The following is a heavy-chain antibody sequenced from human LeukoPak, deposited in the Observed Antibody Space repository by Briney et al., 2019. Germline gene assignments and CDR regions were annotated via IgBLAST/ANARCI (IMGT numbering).Heavy chain of an antibody. Sequence: ASVKVSCKSFGYTFTSSSIAWMRLPPAPGLELMGWISAYNGNTNYAQKFQGRVTMSTDTSTSTAYMELRSLKSDDTAVYYCARGGDYEYFQHWGRGTLVTVSS. CDR3: ARGGDYEYFQH. CDR1: GYTFTSSS. CDR2: ISAYNGNT. D-gene: IGHD4-17*01. V-gene: IGHV1-18*01. J-gene: IGHJ1*01.